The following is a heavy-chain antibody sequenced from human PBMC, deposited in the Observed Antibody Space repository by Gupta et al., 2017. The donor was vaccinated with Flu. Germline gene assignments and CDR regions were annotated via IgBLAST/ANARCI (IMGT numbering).Heavy chain of an antibody. CDR2: IIPKFATP. CDR3: ARDYDGTGTYYYYYFGLDV. Sequence: QVQLVQSGTEVKKPGSSVKISCKVSGGTFSSNAISWVRQAPGQGLEWMGGIIPKFATPNHALKFQDRVTITADKSTGTVYMELSSLRSEDTAVYYCARDYDGTGTYYYYYFGLDVWGQGTTVTVSS. D-gene: IGHD3-22*01. J-gene: IGHJ6*02. CDR1: GGTFSSNA. V-gene: IGHV1-69*06.